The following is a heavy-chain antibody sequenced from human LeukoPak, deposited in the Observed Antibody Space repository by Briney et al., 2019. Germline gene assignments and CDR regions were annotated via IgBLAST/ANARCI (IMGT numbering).Heavy chain of an antibody. Sequence: PGRSLRLSCAASGFTFDDYAMHWVRQAPGKGLEWVSGISWNSGSIGYADSVKGRFTISRDNAKNSLYLQMNSLRAEDTAVYYCARGGVKEELHYWYFDLWGRGTLVTVSS. J-gene: IGHJ2*01. CDR1: GFTFDDYA. D-gene: IGHD1-7*01. V-gene: IGHV3-9*01. CDR2: ISWNSGSI. CDR3: ARGGVKEELHYWYFDL.